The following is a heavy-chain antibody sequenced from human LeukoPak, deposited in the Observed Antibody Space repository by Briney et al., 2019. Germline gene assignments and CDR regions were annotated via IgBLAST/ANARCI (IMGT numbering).Heavy chain of an antibody. J-gene: IGHJ4*02. CDR3: ARATWADIVATKSEY. D-gene: IGHD5-12*01. CDR2: ISAYNGNT. V-gene: IGHV1-18*01. Sequence: ASVNVSFKGSGYTFTSYGISWVRQGPGQGLEWMGRISAYNGNTNYAQKLQGRVTMTKDPSTSTAYMELRSLRPDDTAVYYCARATWADIVATKSEYWGQGTLVTVSS. CDR1: GYTFTSYG.